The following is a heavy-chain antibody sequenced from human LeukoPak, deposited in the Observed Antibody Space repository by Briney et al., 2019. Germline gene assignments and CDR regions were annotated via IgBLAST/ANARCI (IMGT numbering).Heavy chain of an antibody. D-gene: IGHD4-23*01. CDR3: ARDTSTVLTPYFDY. V-gene: IGHV1-2*04. CDR1: GYTFTGYY. J-gene: IGHJ4*02. CDR2: INLNSGGT. Sequence: GASVKVSCKASGYTFTGYYMNWVRQAPGQGLEWMGWINLNSGGTNYAQNFQGWVTMTRDTSISTVYMELSRLRSDDTAVYYCARDTSTVLTPYFDYWGQGTLVTVSS.